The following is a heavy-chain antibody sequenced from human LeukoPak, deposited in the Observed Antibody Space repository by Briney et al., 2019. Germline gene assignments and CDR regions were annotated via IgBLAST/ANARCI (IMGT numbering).Heavy chain of an antibody. D-gene: IGHD5-18*01. CDR3: ARGYSYGYYMDY. CDR1: GFTFSSYA. Sequence: PGGSLRLSCAASGFTFSSYAMHWVRQAPGKGLEWVAVISYDGSNKYYADSVKGRFTISRDNSKNTLYLQMNSLRAEDTAVYYCARGYSYGYYMDYWGQGTLVTVSS. CDR2: ISYDGSNK. J-gene: IGHJ4*02. V-gene: IGHV3-30*04.